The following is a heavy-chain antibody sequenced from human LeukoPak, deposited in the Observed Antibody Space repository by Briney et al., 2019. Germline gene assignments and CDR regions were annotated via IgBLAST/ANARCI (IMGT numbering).Heavy chain of an antibody. Sequence: GGSLRLSYAASGFTFSSYEMHWVRQAPGKGLEWVSYIYSSGSTIYYADSVKGRFTISRDNAKNSLYLQMNSLRAEDTAVYYCGREGGGTSGYCFDYWGQGTLVTVSS. CDR2: IYSSGSTI. CDR1: GFTFSSYE. D-gene: IGHD3-22*01. J-gene: IGHJ4*02. V-gene: IGHV3-48*03. CDR3: GREGGGTSGYCFDY.